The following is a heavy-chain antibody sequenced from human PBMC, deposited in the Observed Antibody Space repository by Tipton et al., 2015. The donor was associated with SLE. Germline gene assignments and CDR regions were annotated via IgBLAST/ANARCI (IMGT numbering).Heavy chain of an antibody. CDR1: GVSITCGTHY. V-gene: IGHV4-61*02. CDR2: IYSSGST. CDR3: ARDFRANGNWFDP. Sequence: TLSLTCTVSGVSITCGTHYWSWIRQPAGKGLEWIGRIYSSGSTNYNPSLKSRVTLSVDTSKNQFSLKLTSVTAADTAVYYCARDFRANGNWFDPWGQGTLVTVSS. D-gene: IGHD1-26*01. J-gene: IGHJ5*02.